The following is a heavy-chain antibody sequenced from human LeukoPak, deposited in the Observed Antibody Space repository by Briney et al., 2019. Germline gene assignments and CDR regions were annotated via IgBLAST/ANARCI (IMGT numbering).Heavy chain of an antibody. V-gene: IGHV4-34*01. Sequence: PSETLSLTCAVYGGSFSGYYWSWILQPPGKGLEWIGEINHSGSTNYNPSLKSRVTISVDTSKNQFSLKLSSVTAADTAVYYCARGSATAGTGYWGQGTLVTVSS. J-gene: IGHJ4*02. CDR1: GGSFSGYY. D-gene: IGHD6-13*01. CDR2: INHSGST. CDR3: ARGSATAGTGY.